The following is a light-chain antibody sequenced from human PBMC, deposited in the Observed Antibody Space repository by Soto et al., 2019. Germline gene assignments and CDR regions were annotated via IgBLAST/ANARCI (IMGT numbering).Light chain of an antibody. Sequence: DIQLTQSPSFLSASVGDRVTITCRASQGISSYLAWYQRKPGKAPNLLIYAASTLQSGVPSTFSGSGSGTEFTLTISSLQPEDFATYYCQQLNSYPLTFGQGTRLEIK. V-gene: IGKV1-9*01. CDR2: AAS. CDR3: QQLNSYPLT. CDR1: QGISSY. J-gene: IGKJ5*01.